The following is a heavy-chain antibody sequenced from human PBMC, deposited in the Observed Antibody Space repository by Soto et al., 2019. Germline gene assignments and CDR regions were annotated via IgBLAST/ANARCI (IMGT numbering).Heavy chain of an antibody. CDR3: ARDRIYYGSGSYFSDGPDAFDI. CDR2: IYHSGST. J-gene: IGHJ3*02. Sequence: SETLSLTCAVSGGSISSGNWWSWVRQPPGKGLEWIGEIYHSGSTNYNPSLKSRVTISVDKSKNQFSLKLSSVTAADTAVYYCARDRIYYGSGSYFSDGPDAFDIWGQGTMVT. D-gene: IGHD3-10*01. CDR1: GGSISSGNW. V-gene: IGHV4-4*02.